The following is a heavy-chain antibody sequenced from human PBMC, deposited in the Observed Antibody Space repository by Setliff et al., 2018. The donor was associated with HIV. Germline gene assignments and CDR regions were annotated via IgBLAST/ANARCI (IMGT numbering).Heavy chain of an antibody. CDR2: INGGNGNT. CDR3: ARDRGYFDWLSSGAFDI. J-gene: IGHJ3*02. V-gene: IGHV1-3*01. Sequence: ASVKVSCKTSGYTFTNYALHWVRQAPGQRLDWMGWINGGNGNTKYSQKFQGRVIIIRDTSASTAYMELSSLRSEDTAVYYCARDRGYFDWLSSGAFDIWGQGTMVTVSS. CDR1: GYTFTNYA. D-gene: IGHD3-9*01.